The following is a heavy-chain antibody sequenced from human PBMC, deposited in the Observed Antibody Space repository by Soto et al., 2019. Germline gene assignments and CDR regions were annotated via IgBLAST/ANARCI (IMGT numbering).Heavy chain of an antibody. J-gene: IGHJ3*01. V-gene: IGHV3-74*01. Sequence: EVQLVESEGGVVQPGGSLRLSCAASGFTFSYYWMHWVRQAPGQGLVWVSRIHSDGSSTTYADSVKGRFTISRDNAKNTLYLQMNSLGAEDTAVYYCARGDRGAFDLWGQGTMVTVSS. CDR2: IHSDGSST. CDR3: ARGDRGAFDL. D-gene: IGHD2-21*02. CDR1: GFTFSYYW.